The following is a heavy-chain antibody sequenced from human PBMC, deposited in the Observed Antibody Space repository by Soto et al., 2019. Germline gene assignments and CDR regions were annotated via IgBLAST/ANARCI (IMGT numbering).Heavy chain of an antibody. J-gene: IGHJ4*02. Sequence: EVQLVESGGGLAQPGRSLRLSCAASGFTFDGYAMHWVRQAPGKGLEWVSGISWNSGSIGYADSVKGRFTISRDNAKNSLYLQMNSLRAEDTALYYCAKDDYLTSWGQGTLVTVSS. CDR1: GFTFDGYA. V-gene: IGHV3-9*01. CDR2: ISWNSGSI. CDR3: AKDDYLTS.